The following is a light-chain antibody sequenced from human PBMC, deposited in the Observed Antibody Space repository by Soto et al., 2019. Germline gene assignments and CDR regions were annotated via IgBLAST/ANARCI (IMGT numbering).Light chain of an antibody. Sequence: EIVLTQSPATLSLSPRERATLSCRASQSVSSYLAWYQQKPGQAPRLLIYDASNRATGIPARFSGSGSGTDFTLTISSLEPDDFAVYYCQQRSNWPPATFGGGTKVDIK. J-gene: IGKJ4*01. V-gene: IGKV3-11*01. CDR3: QQRSNWPPAT. CDR1: QSVSSY. CDR2: DAS.